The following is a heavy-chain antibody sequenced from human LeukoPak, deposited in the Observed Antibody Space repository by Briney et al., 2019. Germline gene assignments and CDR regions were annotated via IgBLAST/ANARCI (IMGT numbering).Heavy chain of an antibody. D-gene: IGHD1-26*01. CDR2: INHSGST. J-gene: IGHJ4*02. CDR1: GGSFSGYY. Sequence: SETLSLTCAVYGGSFSGYYWSWTRQPPGKGLEWIGEINHSGSTNYNPSLKSRVTISVDTSKNQFSLKLSSVTAADTAVYYCARGWEGYFDYWGQGTLVTVSS. V-gene: IGHV4-34*01. CDR3: ARGWEGYFDY.